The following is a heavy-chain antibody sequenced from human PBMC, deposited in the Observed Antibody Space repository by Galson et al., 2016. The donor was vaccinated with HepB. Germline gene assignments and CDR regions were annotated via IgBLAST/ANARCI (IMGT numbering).Heavy chain of an antibody. J-gene: IGHJ1*01. CDR2: MSYDGSNK. Sequence: SLRLSCAASGFTFSTYSMYWVRQAPGKGLEWVTVMSYDGSNKFYADSVKGRFTISRDNSKNTLYVQMNSLRAEDTAVYYCAREGEYCGGDCYSGYFQYWGQGTLVTVSS. D-gene: IGHD2-21*01. CDR3: AREGEYCGGDCYSGYFQY. V-gene: IGHV3-30-3*01. CDR1: GFTFSTYS.